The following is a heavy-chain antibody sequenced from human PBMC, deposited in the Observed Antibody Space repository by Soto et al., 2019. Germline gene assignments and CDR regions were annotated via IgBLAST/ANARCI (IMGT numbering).Heavy chain of an antibody. CDR2: IKQDGTEK. V-gene: IGHV3-7*01. J-gene: IGHJ5*02. CDR3: ARTYYDVLTAYRPGT. D-gene: IGHD3-9*01. CDR1: GFTFSSYW. Sequence: PGGSLRLSCAASGFTFSSYWMNWVRQSPGKGLEWVANIKQDGTEKYYVDSVKGRFTISRDNAKNSLYLQMNSLRAEDTAMYYCARTYYDVLTAYRPGTWGQGTLVTVSS.